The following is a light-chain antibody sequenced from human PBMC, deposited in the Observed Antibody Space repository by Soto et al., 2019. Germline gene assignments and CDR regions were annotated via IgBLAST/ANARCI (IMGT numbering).Light chain of an antibody. CDR2: GAS. V-gene: IGKV3-20*01. J-gene: IGKJ2*01. Sequence: DIVLTQCPGTLSLSPGERATLSCRASQIISSTYLGWYQQKPGQAPRLLIYGASSRATGIPDRFSGSGSGTDFTLTISRLEPEDFAVYYCQHYGTSLYTFGQGTKLEIK. CDR1: QIISSTY. CDR3: QHYGTSLYT.